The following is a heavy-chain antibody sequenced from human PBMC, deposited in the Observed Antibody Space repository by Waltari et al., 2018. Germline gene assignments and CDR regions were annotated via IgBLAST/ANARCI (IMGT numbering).Heavy chain of an antibody. CDR2: ISDGGGII. CDR1: FRTFV. J-gene: IGHJ4*02. Sequence: FRTFVMNWVRQAPGKGLEWVSSISDGGGIINYADSVKGRFTISRDNAKNTLYLQMNSLRVEDTAVYYCARASGVDYWGQGTLVTISS. CDR3: ARASGVDY. D-gene: IGHD3-16*01. V-gene: IGHV3-23*01.